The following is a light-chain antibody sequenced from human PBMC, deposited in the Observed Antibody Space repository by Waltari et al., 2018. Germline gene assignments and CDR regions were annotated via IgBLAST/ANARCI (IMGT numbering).Light chain of an antibody. Sequence: WYQQLPGSAPKLLIDMNDQRPSGFPDRFSGSKSGTSASLAISGLRSEDEADYYCATWDDTLNMVFGGGTKLTVL. CDR3: ATWDDTLNMV. CDR2: MND. V-gene: IGLV1-47*01. J-gene: IGLJ2*01.